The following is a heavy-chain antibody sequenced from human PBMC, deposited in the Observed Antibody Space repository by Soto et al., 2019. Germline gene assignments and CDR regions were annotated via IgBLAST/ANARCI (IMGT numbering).Heavy chain of an antibody. CDR1: GFTFSDSD. J-gene: IGHJ6*02. CDR2: ISWTDSRT. Sequence: PGGSLRLSCAASGFTFSDSDMTWVHQAPGEGLEWESDISWTDSRTHHADSVKGRLIISRDNARNTLLLQTNRLSAEDTSVYYCVRNFGSGXCHSTRGSRIYYCAMDLWGQGATVTVSS. CDR3: VRNFGSGXCHSTRGSRIYYCAMDL. V-gene: IGHV3-35*01. D-gene: IGHD2-2*03.